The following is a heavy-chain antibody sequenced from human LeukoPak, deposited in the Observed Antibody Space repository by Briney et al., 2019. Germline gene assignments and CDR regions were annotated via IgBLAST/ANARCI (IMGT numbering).Heavy chain of an antibody. Sequence: GGSLRLSCAASGFTFSSYSMNWVRQAPGRGLEWVSCISSSSSYIYYADSVKGRFTISRDNAKNSLYLQMNSLRVEDTAVYYCATLTANWDSIENSSSPLGDLWGQGTLVTVSS. J-gene: IGHJ1*01. CDR2: ISSSSSYI. CDR1: GFTFSSYS. V-gene: IGHV3-21*01. CDR3: ATLTANWDSIENSSSPLGDL. D-gene: IGHD6-13*01.